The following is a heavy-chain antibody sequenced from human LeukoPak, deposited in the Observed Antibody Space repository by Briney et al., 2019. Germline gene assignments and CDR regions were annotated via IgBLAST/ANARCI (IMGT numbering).Heavy chain of an antibody. J-gene: IGHJ4*02. D-gene: IGHD6-13*01. CDR1: GFTFSDSA. CDR2: IRSKANTYAT. V-gene: IGHV3-73*01. CDR3: AHPHGYSSSWYYFDY. Sequence: GGSLRLSCAASGFTFSDSAMHWVRQASGKGLEWVGRIRSKANTYATAYGASVKGRFTISRDDSKNTAYLQMNSLKTEDTAVYYCAHPHGYSSSWYYFDYWGQGTLVTVSS.